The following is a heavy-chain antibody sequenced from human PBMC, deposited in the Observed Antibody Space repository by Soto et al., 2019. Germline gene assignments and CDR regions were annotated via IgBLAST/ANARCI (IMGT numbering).Heavy chain of an antibody. CDR1: GASISSGNYY. Sequence: QVQLQESGPGLVKPSQTLSLTCSVSGASISSGNYYWSWIRQHPGKGLEWIGYIYYTGSTYYNPSLRSRITISDDMSKNHFSLRLSSVTAADTAVYYCARGREEAGGPFDYWGQGTLVTVSS. CDR2: IYYTGST. D-gene: IGHD3-10*01. CDR3: ARGREEAGGPFDY. J-gene: IGHJ4*02. V-gene: IGHV4-31*03.